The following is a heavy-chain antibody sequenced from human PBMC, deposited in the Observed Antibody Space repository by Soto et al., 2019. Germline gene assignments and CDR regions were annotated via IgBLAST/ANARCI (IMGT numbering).Heavy chain of an antibody. J-gene: IGHJ4*02. V-gene: IGHV1-18*01. CDR3: VRDETYSSYYFDY. CDR2: ISGYNGNT. D-gene: IGHD5-18*01. Sequence: ASLKVSCKASGYTFISYGFSWVRQSPGQGLEWMGWISGYNGNTDYAQKFQGRVTMTTDTSTSTAYMELRSLRSDDTAVYYCVRDETYSSYYFDYWGQGTPVTVSS. CDR1: GYTFISYG.